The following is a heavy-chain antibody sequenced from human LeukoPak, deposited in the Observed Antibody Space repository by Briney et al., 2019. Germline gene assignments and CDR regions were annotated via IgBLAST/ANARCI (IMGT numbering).Heavy chain of an antibody. J-gene: IGHJ4*02. Sequence: SETLSLTCTVSGGSISSYYWSWIRQPPGKGLEWIGYIYYSGSTNYNPSLKSRVTISVDTSKNQFSLKLSSVTAADTAVYYCATSRPRDGYNDWGQGTLVTVSS. CDR1: GGSISSYY. D-gene: IGHD5-24*01. CDR2: IYYSGST. V-gene: IGHV4-59*12. CDR3: ATSRPRDGYND.